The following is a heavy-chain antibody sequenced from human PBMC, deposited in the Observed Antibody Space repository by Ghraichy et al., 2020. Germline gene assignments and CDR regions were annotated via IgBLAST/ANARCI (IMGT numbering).Heavy chain of an antibody. CDR3: AKDLNSGIYNDAFDI. CDR1: GFTLSSYA. D-gene: IGHD1-26*01. J-gene: IGHJ3*02. CDR2: ISDSGTST. V-gene: IGHV3-23*01. Sequence: GGSLRLSCAASGFTLSSYAMSWVRTAPGKGLEWVSAISDSGTSTYFADSVKGRFTISRDTAKNTLYPQMNSLRAEDTAVYYCAKDLNSGIYNDAFDIWGRGRMVTVSS.